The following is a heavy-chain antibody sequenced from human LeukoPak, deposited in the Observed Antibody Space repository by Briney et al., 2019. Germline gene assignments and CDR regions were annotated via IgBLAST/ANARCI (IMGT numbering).Heavy chain of an antibody. CDR3: ARGPRIAVAGSFDY. D-gene: IGHD6-19*01. CDR2: ISRDGGST. V-gene: IGHV3-64*01. J-gene: IGHJ4*02. Sequence: PGGSLRLSCAASGFTFSSYSMNWVRQAPGKGLEYVSVISRDGGSTYYANSVKGRFTISRDNSKNTLYLQMGSLRAEDMAVYYCARGPRIAVAGSFDYWGQGTLVTVSS. CDR1: GFTFSSYS.